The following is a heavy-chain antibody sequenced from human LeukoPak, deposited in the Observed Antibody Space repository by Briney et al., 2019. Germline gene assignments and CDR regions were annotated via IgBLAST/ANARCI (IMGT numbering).Heavy chain of an antibody. V-gene: IGHV4-34*01. Sequence: SETLSLTCAVYGGSFSGYYWSWIRQPPGKGLEWIGEINHSGSTNYNPSLKSRVTISVDTSKNQFSLKLSSVTAADTAVYYCARASRLRSYHWAPDYWGQGTLVTVSS. CDR1: GGSFSGYY. CDR3: ARASRLRSYHWAPDY. J-gene: IGHJ4*02. CDR2: INHSGST. D-gene: IGHD3-16*02.